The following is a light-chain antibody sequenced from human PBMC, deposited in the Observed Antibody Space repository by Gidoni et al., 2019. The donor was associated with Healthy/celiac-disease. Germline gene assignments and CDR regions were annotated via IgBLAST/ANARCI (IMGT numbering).Light chain of an antibody. CDR2: EVT. CDR3: CSYAGSSTVV. J-gene: IGLJ2*01. Sequence: QTALTQPASVSGSHGQSITISCTGTSSDVGSYHLVSWYQQHPGKAPKLMIYEVTKRPSGVSTRFSGSKSGNTASLTSSGLQAEDEADYYCCSYAGSSTVVFGGGTKLTVL. V-gene: IGLV2-23*02. CDR1: SSDVGSYHL.